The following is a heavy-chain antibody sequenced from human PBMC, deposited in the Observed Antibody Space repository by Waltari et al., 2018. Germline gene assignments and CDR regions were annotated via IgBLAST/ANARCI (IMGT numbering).Heavy chain of an antibody. D-gene: IGHD3-10*01. CDR2: IIPIFGTA. V-gene: IGHV1-69*12. CDR1: GGTFSSYA. Sequence: QVQLVQSGAEVKKPGSSVKVSCKASGGTFSSYAISWVRQAPGQGLEWMGGIIPIFGTANYAQKFQGRVTITADESTSPAYMELSSLRSEDTAVYYCARDPSPRRDRVGFHHMSWGQGTLVTVSS. J-gene: IGHJ4*02. CDR3: ARDPSPRRDRVGFHHMS.